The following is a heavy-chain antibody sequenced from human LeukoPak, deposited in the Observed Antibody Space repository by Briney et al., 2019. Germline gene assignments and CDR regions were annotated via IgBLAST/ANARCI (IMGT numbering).Heavy chain of an antibody. V-gene: IGHV4-39*01. CDR3: AKWLLFNRYYYGIDV. J-gene: IGHJ6*02. D-gene: IGHD5-24*01. CDR1: GGSISNSNYY. Sequence: KPSETLSLTCTVSGGSISNSNYYWDWIRQPPGKGLEWIGTTYYSGSTYYNPSLKDRVTISVDTSENQFSLRLSSVNPADTAVYYCAKWLLFNRYYYGIDVWGRGTTVTVSS. CDR2: TYYSGST.